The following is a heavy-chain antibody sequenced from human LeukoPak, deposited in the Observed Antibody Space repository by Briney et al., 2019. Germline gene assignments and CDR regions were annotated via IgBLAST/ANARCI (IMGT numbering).Heavy chain of an antibody. CDR3: ARDPTTGTIRWAASDI. CDR2: INPISGAT. Sequence: GASVKVSCKASGSTFTDYFLHWVRQAPGQGLEWMGCINPISGATMSAQKFQGRVTMTRDTSITTAYMDLTSLTSDDTAMYYCARDPTTGTIRWAASDIWGQGTMVTVSS. D-gene: IGHD1-1*01. V-gene: IGHV1-2*02. J-gene: IGHJ3*02. CDR1: GSTFTDYF.